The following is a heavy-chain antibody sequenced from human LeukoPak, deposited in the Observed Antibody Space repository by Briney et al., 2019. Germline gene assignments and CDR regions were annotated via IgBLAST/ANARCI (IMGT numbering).Heavy chain of an antibody. Sequence: WVRQAPGKGLEWIGSIYYSGSTYYNPSLKSRVTISVDTSKNQFSLKLSSVTAADTAVYYCARHYFVGSGSYKPFEYWGQGTLVTVSS. V-gene: IGHV4-39*01. CDR2: IYYSGST. D-gene: IGHD6-19*01. J-gene: IGHJ4*02. CDR3: ARHYFVGSGSYKPFEY.